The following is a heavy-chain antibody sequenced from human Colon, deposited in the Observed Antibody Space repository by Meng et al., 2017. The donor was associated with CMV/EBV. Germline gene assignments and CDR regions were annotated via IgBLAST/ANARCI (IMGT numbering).Heavy chain of an antibody. CDR3: ARVRGSYPGDYYYGMDV. CDR2: INPNGGGT. V-gene: IGHV1-46*01. CDR1: GYTFTSYG. J-gene: IGHJ6*02. Sequence: ASVKVSCKASGYTFTSYGISWVRQAPGQGLEWMGVINPNGGGTTYSQKFEGRVTMTSDTSTSTVYMELSSLRSEDTAVYYCARVRGSYPGDYYYGMDVWGQGTTVTVSS. D-gene: IGHD1-26*01.